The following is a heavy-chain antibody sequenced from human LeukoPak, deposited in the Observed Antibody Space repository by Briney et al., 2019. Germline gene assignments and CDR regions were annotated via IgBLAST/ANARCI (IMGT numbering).Heavy chain of an antibody. CDR3: AKDGDNGYSYNIDY. CDR2: TSGSGGLT. J-gene: IGHJ4*02. D-gene: IGHD5-18*01. V-gene: IGHV3-23*01. Sequence: GGSLRLSCAASGFTFSNYAMSRVRQAPGKGLEWVSSTSGSGGLTYYADFVKGRFTISRDNSKHTLYMQMNSLRAEDTAVYYCAKDGDNGYSYNIDYWGPGTLITVSS. CDR1: GFTFSNYA.